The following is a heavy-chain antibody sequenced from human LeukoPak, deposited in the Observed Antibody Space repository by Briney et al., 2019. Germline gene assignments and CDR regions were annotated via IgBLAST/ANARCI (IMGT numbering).Heavy chain of an antibody. CDR3: ARGHLMVRGVIIYYYYYMDV. Sequence: ASVKVSCKASGGTFSSYAISWVRQAPGQGLEWMGWMNPNSGNTGYAQRFQGRVTMTRNTSISTAYMELSSLRSEDTAVYYCARGHLMVRGVIIYYYYYMDVWGKGTTVTVSS. D-gene: IGHD3-10*01. J-gene: IGHJ6*03. V-gene: IGHV1-8*02. CDR2: MNPNSGNT. CDR1: GGTFSSYA.